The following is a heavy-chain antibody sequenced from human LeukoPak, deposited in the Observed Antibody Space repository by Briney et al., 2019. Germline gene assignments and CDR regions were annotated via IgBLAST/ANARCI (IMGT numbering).Heavy chain of an antibody. CDR3: ARVTGYVIEGYFYY. V-gene: IGHV4-59*01. D-gene: IGHD3-22*01. Sequence: SETLSLTCTVSGGSISSYYWSRIRQPPGKGLEWIGYIYYSGSTNYNPSLKSRVTISVDTSKNQFSLKLRSVTAADTAVYYCARVTGYVIEGYFYYWGQGTLVTVSS. J-gene: IGHJ4*02. CDR2: IYYSGST. CDR1: GGSISSYY.